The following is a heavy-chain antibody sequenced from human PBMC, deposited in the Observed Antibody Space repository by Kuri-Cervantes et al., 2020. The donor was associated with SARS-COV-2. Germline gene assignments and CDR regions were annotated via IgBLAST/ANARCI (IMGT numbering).Heavy chain of an antibody. J-gene: IGHJ4*02. Sequence: GESLEPPCAAPGCTFIKYALNWVRQGPGKGLEWVATITSSGNMTYHADSVKGRLTVSRDKSKSVLYLQMNSLRVEDTAIYYCAKDVVVNGWRHFDHWGQGTLVTVSS. CDR2: ITSSGNMT. V-gene: IGHV3-23*01. CDR3: AKDVVVNGWRHFDH. D-gene: IGHD6-19*01. CDR1: GCTFIKYA.